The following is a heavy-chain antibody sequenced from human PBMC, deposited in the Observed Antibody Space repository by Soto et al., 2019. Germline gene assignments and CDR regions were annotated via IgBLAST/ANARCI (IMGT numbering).Heavy chain of an antibody. J-gene: IGHJ4*02. CDR2: INHSGST. CDR3: ASGRGVVVPAALDY. V-gene: IGHV4-34*01. CDR1: GGSFSGYY. D-gene: IGHD2-2*01. Sequence: PSETLSLTCAVYGGSFSGYYWSWIRQPPGKGLEWIGEINHSGSTNYNPSLKSRVTISVDTSKNQFSLKLSSVTAADTAVYYCASGRGVVVPAALDYWGQGTLVTVSS.